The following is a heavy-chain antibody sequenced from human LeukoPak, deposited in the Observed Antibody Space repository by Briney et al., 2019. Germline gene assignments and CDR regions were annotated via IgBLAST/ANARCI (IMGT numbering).Heavy chain of an antibody. CDR1: GGSISSGSYH. V-gene: IGHV4-61*01. CDR2: IYYSGST. J-gene: IGHJ3*02. D-gene: IGHD3-22*01. Sequence: SETLSLTCTVSGGSISSGSYHWSWIRQPPGKGLECIGFIYYSGSTNYNPSLKSRVTISVDTSKNQFSLKLSSVTAADTAVYYCARARNYYDSSDYYYEGDAFDIWGQGTMVTVSS. CDR3: ARARNYYDSSDYYYEGDAFDI.